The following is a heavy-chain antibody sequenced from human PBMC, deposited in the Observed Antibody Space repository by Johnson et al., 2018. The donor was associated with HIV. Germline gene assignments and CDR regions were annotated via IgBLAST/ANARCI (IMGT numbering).Heavy chain of an antibody. V-gene: IGHV3-30*04. CDR3: ARGGVIHDAFDI. CDR1: AFAFSSYV. CDR2: ISYDGSNK. J-gene: IGHJ3*02. Sequence: MQLVESGGGVVQPGRSLRLSCAASAFAFSSYVMHWVRQAPGKGLEWVAVISYDGSNKYYADFVKGRFTISRDNSKNTLYLQMNSLRAEDTAVYYCARGGVIHDAFDIWGQGTMVTVSS. D-gene: IGHD3-3*01.